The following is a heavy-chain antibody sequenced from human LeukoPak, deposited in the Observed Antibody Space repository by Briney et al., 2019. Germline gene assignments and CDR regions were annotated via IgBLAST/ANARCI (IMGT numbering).Heavy chain of an antibody. Sequence: PSETLSLTCTVSGGSTSSYYWTWIRQPPGKGLEWIGYIHYSGNTNYNPSLRSRVIISIDTPEKQFSLNLNSVTAADTAVYFCARGSGPSDTSDWLDPWGQGMLVTVSS. CDR1: GGSTSSYY. V-gene: IGHV4-59*01. CDR3: ARGSGPSDTSDWLDP. CDR2: IHYSGNT. J-gene: IGHJ5*02. D-gene: IGHD5-18*01.